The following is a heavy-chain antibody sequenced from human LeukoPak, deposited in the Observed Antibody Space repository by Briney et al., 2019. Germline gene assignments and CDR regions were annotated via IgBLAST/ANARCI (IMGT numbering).Heavy chain of an antibody. CDR3: ARLITGTTTAFDI. Sequence: SETLSLTCTVSGGSISGYYWSWIRQPAGEGLEWIGRIYTSGSTHYNPSLKSRVTMSVDTSKNQFSLKLSSVTAADTAVYYCARLITGTTTAFDIWGQGTMVTVSS. CDR2: IYTSGST. D-gene: IGHD1-7*01. V-gene: IGHV4-4*07. J-gene: IGHJ3*02. CDR1: GGSISGYY.